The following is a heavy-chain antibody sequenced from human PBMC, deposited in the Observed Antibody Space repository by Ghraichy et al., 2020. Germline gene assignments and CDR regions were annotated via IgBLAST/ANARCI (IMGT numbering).Heavy chain of an antibody. D-gene: IGHD3-22*01. CDR2: IIPKFGTA. J-gene: IGHJ4*02. CDR3: AREVSEYYDSSGYYHWYY. Sequence: GGIIPKFGTANYAQKFQGRVTIIADEYTSTSYMELSSLRSEDTAVYYCAREVSEYYDSSGYYHWYYWGQGTLVTVSS. V-gene: IGHV1-69*01.